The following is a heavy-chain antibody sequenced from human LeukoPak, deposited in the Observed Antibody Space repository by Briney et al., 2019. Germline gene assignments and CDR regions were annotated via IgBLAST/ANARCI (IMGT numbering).Heavy chain of an antibody. CDR2: MNPNSANT. V-gene: IGHV1-8*01. J-gene: IGHJ4*02. CDR1: GYTFTNYD. Sequence: GASVTVSCKASGYTFTNYDINWVRQATGQGLEWMGWMNPNSANTGYAQKFQGRVTMTRNTSISTAYMELSSLRSEDTAVYYCARVNCSSTSCRSKFLDYWGQGTLVTVPS. D-gene: IGHD2-2*01. CDR3: ARVNCSSTSCRSKFLDY.